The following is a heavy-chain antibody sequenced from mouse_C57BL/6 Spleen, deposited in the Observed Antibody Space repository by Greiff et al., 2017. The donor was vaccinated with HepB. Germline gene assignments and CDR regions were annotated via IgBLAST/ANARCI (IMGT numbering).Heavy chain of an antibody. Sequence: EVKLQESGAELVKPGASVKLSCTASGFTFTAYYMHWVKQRTEQGLEWIGMLNPDAGETNYTQKLKGKTTITADTTSNTAYLQRSSLTSEDTAVYYCARTTTVVANFDYWGQGTTLTVSS. CDR3: ARTTTVVANFDY. D-gene: IGHD1-1*01. CDR2: LNPDAGET. CDR1: GFTFTAYY. V-gene: IGHV14-2*01. J-gene: IGHJ2*01.